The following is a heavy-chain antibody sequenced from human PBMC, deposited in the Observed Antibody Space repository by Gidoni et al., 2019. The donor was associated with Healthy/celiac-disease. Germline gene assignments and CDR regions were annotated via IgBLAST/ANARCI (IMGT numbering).Heavy chain of an antibody. V-gene: IGHV3-30-3*01. D-gene: IGHD2-15*01. CDR2: ISYDGSNK. J-gene: IGHJ5*02. Sequence: QVQLVESGGGVVQPGRSLSLSCAASGFTFSSYAMHWVRQAPGKGLEWVAVISYDGSNKYYADAVKGRFTISRDNSKNTLYLQMNSLRAEDTAVYYCARDRGGPRGTSTPWFDPWGQGTLARLL. CDR1: GFTFSSYA. CDR3: ARDRGGPRGTSTPWFDP.